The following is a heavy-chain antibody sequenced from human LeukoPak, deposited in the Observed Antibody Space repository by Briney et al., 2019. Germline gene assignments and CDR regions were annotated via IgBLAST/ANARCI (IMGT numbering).Heavy chain of an antibody. V-gene: IGHV3-23*01. CDR1: GSTFSTYA. J-gene: IGHJ1*01. D-gene: IGHD3-22*01. Sequence: GGSLRLSCAASGSTFSTYAMSWVRQAPGKGLEWVSGINDSGGRTYYADSVKGRFTISRDNSKNTLYLQMNSLRAEDTAVYYCAKDGGSYSFQHWGQGTLVTVST. CDR3: AKDGGSYSFQH. CDR2: INDSGGRT.